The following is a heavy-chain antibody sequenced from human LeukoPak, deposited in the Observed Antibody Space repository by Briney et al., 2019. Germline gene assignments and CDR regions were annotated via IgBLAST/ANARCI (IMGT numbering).Heavy chain of an antibody. V-gene: IGHV1-8*03. D-gene: IGHD3-10*01. CDR3: ARRQYGSGSPLYY. J-gene: IGHJ4*02. CDR2: MNPNSGNT. Sequence: ASVKVSCKASGYTFTSYDINWVRQTTGQGLEWMGWMNPNSGNTGYAQKFQGRVTITGNTSITTAYMELSSLRSEDTAVYYGARRQYGSGSPLYYWGQGTLVTVSS. CDR1: GYTFTSYD.